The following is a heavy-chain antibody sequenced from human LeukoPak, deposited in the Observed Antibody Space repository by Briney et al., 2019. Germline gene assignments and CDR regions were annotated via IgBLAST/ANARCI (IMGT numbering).Heavy chain of an antibody. CDR2: IIPIFGTA. J-gene: IGHJ3*02. V-gene: IGHV1-69*13. D-gene: IGHD5-12*01. CDR3: AREAVATGAFDI. CDR1: GGTFSSYA. Sequence: SVKVSCKASGGTFSSYAISWVRQAPGQGLEWMEGIIPIFGTANYAQKFQGRVTITADESTSTAYMELSSLRSEDTAVYYCAREAVATGAFDIWGQGTMVTVSS.